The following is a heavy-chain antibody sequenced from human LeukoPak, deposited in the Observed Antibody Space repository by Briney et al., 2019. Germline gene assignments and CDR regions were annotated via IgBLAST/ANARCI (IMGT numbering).Heavy chain of an antibody. CDR3: ARVGGKKTVLLWFGELNY. Sequence: ASVKVSCKASGYTFTSYGISWVRQAPGQGLEWMGWISAYNGNTNYAQKLQGRVTMTTDTSTSTAYMELRSLRSDDTAVYYCARVGGKKTVLLWFGELNYWGQGTLVTVSS. V-gene: IGHV1-18*01. CDR1: GYTFTSYG. J-gene: IGHJ4*02. CDR2: ISAYNGNT. D-gene: IGHD3-10*01.